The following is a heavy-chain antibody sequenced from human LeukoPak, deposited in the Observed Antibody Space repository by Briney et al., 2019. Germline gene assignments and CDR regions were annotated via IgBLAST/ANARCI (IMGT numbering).Heavy chain of an antibody. D-gene: IGHD5-24*01. J-gene: IGHJ4*02. CDR2: FDPEDGET. CDR1: GYTLTELS. Sequence: ASVKVSCKVSGYTLTELSMHWVRQAPGKGLEWMGGFDPEDGETIYAQKFQGRVAMTEDTSTDTAYMELSSLRSEDTAVYYCATDGYNLDGFDYWGQGTLVTVPS. CDR3: ATDGYNLDGFDY. V-gene: IGHV1-24*01.